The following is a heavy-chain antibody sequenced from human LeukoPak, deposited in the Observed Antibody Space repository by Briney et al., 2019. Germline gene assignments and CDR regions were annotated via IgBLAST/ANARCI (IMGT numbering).Heavy chain of an antibody. V-gene: IGHV5-10-1*01. CDR1: GYSFTSYW. D-gene: IGHD6-13*01. CDR3: ARQGGSSWYHRFDP. Sequence: GESLKISCKGSGYSFTSYWISWVRQIPGKGLQWMGRIDPSDSYTNYSPSFQGHVTISAGKSISTAYLQWSSLKASDTAMYYCARQGGSSWYHRFDPWGQGTRVTVSS. CDR2: IDPSDSYT. J-gene: IGHJ5*02.